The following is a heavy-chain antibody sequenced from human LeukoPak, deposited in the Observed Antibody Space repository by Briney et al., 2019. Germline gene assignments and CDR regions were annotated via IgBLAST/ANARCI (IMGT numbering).Heavy chain of an antibody. Sequence: PGVSLRLSCAASGFTFSSYWMHWVRQAPGKGLMWVSRINSDGSITNYADSVKGRFTISRDNAKNTLYLQMNSLRAEDTAVYYCARVRATFSPHFDNWGQGTLVTVSS. CDR2: INSDGSIT. CDR1: GFTFSSYW. CDR3: ARVRATFSPHFDN. V-gene: IGHV3-74*01. D-gene: IGHD5-12*01. J-gene: IGHJ4*02.